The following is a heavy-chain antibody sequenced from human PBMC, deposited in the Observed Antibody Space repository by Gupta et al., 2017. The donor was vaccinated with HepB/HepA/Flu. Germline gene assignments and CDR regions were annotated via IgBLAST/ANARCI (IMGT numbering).Heavy chain of an antibody. D-gene: IGHD3-22*01. Sequence: EVQLLESGGAFVQPGGSLRLSCAASGFTFSSYAVSWVRQAPGKGLEWISTISGSGSGKYFADSVKGRFTISRDESKNTLYLQMNRLREEDTAIYCCAKDHEADGSSFYAYWGQGTLVTVSS. CDR3: AKDHEADGSSFYAY. CDR2: ISGSGSGK. V-gene: IGHV3-23*01. J-gene: IGHJ4*02. CDR1: GFTFSSYA.